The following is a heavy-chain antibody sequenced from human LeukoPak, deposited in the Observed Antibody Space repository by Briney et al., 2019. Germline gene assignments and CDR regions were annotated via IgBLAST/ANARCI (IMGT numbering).Heavy chain of an antibody. V-gene: IGHV3-23*01. Sequence: GGSLRLSCAASGFTFSSYAMSWVRQAPGKGLEWVSVISGSGGSTYYADSVKGRFTISRDNSKNTLYLQMNSLRAEDTAVYHCARRDTSSSRYFDYWGQGTLVTVSS. CDR3: ARRDTSSSRYFDY. D-gene: IGHD6-6*01. CDR1: GFTFSSYA. J-gene: IGHJ4*02. CDR2: ISGSGGST.